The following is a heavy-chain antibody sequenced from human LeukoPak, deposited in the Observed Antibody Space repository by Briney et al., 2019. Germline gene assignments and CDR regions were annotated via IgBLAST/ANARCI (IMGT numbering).Heavy chain of an antibody. Sequence: PSETLFLTCTVSGGSMSSYYWSWIRQPPGKGLEWIGYIYDSGSTNYNPSLKSRVTISVDTSKNQFSLQLSSVTAADTAVYYCARRGSGGRSFDYWGQGTLVTVSS. D-gene: IGHD3-10*01. CDR3: ARRGSGGRSFDY. V-gene: IGHV4-59*08. CDR1: GGSMSSYY. CDR2: IYDSGST. J-gene: IGHJ4*02.